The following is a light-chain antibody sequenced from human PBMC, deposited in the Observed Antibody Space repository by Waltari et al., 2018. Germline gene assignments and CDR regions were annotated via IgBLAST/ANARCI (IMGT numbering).Light chain of an antibody. Sequence: IQLTQSPSSLSASVGDRVTITCRPSQGISSYLGWYQQKPGKAPKLLIYAASTLQSGVPSRFSGRGSGTDFTLTISSLQPEDFATYYCQQLNSYPSWTFGQGTKVEIK. CDR2: AAS. CDR1: QGISSY. J-gene: IGKJ1*01. V-gene: IGKV1-9*01. CDR3: QQLNSYPSWT.